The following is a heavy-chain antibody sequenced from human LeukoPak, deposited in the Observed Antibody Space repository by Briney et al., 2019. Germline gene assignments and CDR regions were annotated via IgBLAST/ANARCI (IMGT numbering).Heavy chain of an antibody. CDR1: GYTFTGYY. V-gene: IGHV1-2*02. Sequence: ASVKVSCKASGYTFTGYYMHWVRQAPGQGLEWMGWINPNSGGTNYAQKFQGRVTVTRDTSISTAYMGLSRLRSDDTAVYYCARAGYYYDSSGYYYYYYMDVWGKGTTVTVSS. J-gene: IGHJ6*03. D-gene: IGHD3-22*01. CDR2: INPNSGGT. CDR3: ARAGYYYDSSGYYYYYYMDV.